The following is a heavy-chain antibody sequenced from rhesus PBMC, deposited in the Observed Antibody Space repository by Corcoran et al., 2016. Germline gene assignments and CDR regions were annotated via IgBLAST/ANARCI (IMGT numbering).Heavy chain of an antibody. CDR2: IYWDDNK. V-gene: IGHV2S1*01. CDR1: GFSLSTSGMG. J-gene: IGHJ2*01. CDR3: ARVLGGSDYFNYWYFDL. D-gene: IGHD3-16*01. Sequence: QVTLKESGPALVKPTQTLTLTCIFSGFSLSTSGMGVGWIRPPPGKTLEWLTSIYWDDNKYYSTPLKSRRTISKDTSKNQGVLTITNMDPVDTATYYCARVLGGSDYFNYWYFDLWGPGTPITISS.